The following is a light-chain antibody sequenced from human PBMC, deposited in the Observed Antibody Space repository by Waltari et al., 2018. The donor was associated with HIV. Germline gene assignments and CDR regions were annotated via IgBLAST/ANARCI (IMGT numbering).Light chain of an antibody. CDR2: YDT. V-gene: IGLV3-21*02. CDR1: NIGRKS. Sequence: SYVLTQPPSVSVAPGQTARISCVGNNIGRKSVQWYQQRPGQAPILVVYYDTERPSGCPGRISGSNSGSSATLTISRVEAGDEADEYCQVWDSSHYHRGVFGGGTNLTVL. J-gene: IGLJ3*02. CDR3: QVWDSSHYHRGV.